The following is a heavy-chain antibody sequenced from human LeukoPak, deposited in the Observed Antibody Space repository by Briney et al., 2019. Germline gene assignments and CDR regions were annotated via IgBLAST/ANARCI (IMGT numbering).Heavy chain of an antibody. CDR3: AKDGMTTVTTDPPR. V-gene: IGHV3-30*18. Sequence: HSGGSLRLSCAASGFTFSSYGMHWVRQAPGNGLEWVAVISYDGSNKYYADSVKGRFTISRDNSKNTLYLQMNSLRAEDTAVYYCAKDGMTTVTTDPPRWGQGTLVTVSS. D-gene: IGHD4-17*01. CDR1: GFTFSSYG. J-gene: IGHJ4*02. CDR2: ISYDGSNK.